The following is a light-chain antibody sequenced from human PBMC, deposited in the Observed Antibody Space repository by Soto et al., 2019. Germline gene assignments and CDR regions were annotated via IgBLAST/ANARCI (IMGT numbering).Light chain of an antibody. CDR2: EVN. CDR1: SSDVDDYNY. CDR3: SSYTSSSTL. V-gene: IGLV2-8*01. Sequence: QSALTQPPSASGSPGQSVTISCTGTSSDVDDYNYVSWYQQHPGKAPKLMIYEVNVRPSGVPDRFSGSKSGNTASLTISGLQTEDEADYYCSSYTSSSTLFGTGTKLTVL. J-gene: IGLJ1*01.